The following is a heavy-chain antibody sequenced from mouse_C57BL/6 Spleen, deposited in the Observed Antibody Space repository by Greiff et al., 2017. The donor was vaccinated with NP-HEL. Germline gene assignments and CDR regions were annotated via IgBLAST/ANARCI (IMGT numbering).Heavy chain of an antibody. J-gene: IGHJ2*01. CDR3: AREYYYGSSYEVDY. V-gene: IGHV1-26*01. Sequence: EVQLQQSGPELVKPGASVKISCKASGYTFTDYYMNWVKQSHGKSLEWIGDINPNNGGTSYNQKFKGKATLTVDKSSSTAYMELRSLTSEDSAVYYCAREYYYGSSYEVDYWGQGTTLTVSS. CDR1: GYTFTDYY. D-gene: IGHD1-1*01. CDR2: INPNNGGT.